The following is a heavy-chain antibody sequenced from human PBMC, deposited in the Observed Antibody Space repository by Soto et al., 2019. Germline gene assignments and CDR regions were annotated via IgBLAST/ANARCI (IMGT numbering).Heavy chain of an antibody. D-gene: IGHD1-26*01. CDR3: ARGGIVGATLYYYGRDV. J-gene: IGHJ6*02. Sequence: ETQSLTYDCSGFSHSCATYSRNWFRMPPGKGLEWIGYIYPSGTTYYNPSLKSRVTISVDTSKNQFSLNLSSVTAADTAVYYCARGGIVGATLYYYGRDVCGQGTSV. V-gene: IGHV4-61*01. CDR2: IYPSGTT. CDR1: GFSHSCATYS.